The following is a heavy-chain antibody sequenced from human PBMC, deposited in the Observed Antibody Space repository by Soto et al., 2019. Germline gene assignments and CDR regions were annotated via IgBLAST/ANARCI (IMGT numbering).Heavy chain of an antibody. Sequence: EVKLLESGGGLVQPGGSLRLSCAASGFMFSSEAMTWVRQVPGKGLQWVALVSGGGGDTHYRDSVKGRFIISRDNSKNTVYLQMNSLRAEDTAVYHCAKTGVRSGLWEALDVWCQGAMVIVSS. D-gene: IGHD3-22*01. CDR2: VSGGGGDT. J-gene: IGHJ3*01. CDR3: AKTGVRSGLWEALDV. CDR1: GFMFSSEA. V-gene: IGHV3-23*01.